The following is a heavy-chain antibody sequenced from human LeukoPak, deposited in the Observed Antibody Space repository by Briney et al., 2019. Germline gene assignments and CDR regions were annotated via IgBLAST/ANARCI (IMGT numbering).Heavy chain of an antibody. J-gene: IGHJ4*02. Sequence: GGSLRLSCAASGFTFSSYSMHWVRQAPGKGLEWVSSISSSSSYIYYADSVKGRFTISRDNAKNSLYPQMNSLRAEDTAVYYCARSGDSLFLYYFDYWGQGTLVTVSS. CDR1: GFTFSSYS. CDR2: ISSSSSYI. CDR3: ARSGDSLFLYYFDY. V-gene: IGHV3-21*01. D-gene: IGHD2-15*01.